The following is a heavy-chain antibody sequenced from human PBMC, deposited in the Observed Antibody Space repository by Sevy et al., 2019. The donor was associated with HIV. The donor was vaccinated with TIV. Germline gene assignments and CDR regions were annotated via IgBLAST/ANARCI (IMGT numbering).Heavy chain of an antibody. V-gene: IGHV3-23*01. CDR2: ISGSHGTP. J-gene: IGHJ4*02. Sequence: GGSLRLSCAASGFTFTSYAMSWDRQAPGKGLEWVSSISGSHGTPYYADSVKGRFTISRDNSKNTLYLQMSSLRAEDTAVYYCAKSEWGNIGFCTRSSCYPFDYWGQGTLVTVSS. D-gene: IGHD2-2*01. CDR3: AKSEWGNIGFCTRSSCYPFDY. CDR1: GFTFTSYA.